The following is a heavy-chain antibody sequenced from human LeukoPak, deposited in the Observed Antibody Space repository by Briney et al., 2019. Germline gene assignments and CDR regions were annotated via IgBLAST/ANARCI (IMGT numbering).Heavy chain of an antibody. J-gene: IGHJ6*02. Sequence: GGSLRLSCAASGFTFSSYSMNWVRQAPGKGLEWVSSISSSSTYIYYADSVKGRLTISRDNAKNSLYLQMNSLRAEDTAVYYCARDLKAYSGIDVWGQGTTVTVSS. CDR1: GFTFSSYS. V-gene: IGHV3-21*01. CDR3: ARDLKAYSGIDV. CDR2: ISSSSTYI.